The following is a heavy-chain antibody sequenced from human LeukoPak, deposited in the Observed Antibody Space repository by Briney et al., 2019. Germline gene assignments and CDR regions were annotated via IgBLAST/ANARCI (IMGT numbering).Heavy chain of an antibody. V-gene: IGHV3-23*01. J-gene: IGHJ4*02. D-gene: IGHD1-26*01. Sequence: GGSLRLSCAASGFSVSNYDMSWVRQAPGKGLEWVSGISNDGGRTYHADSVKGRRTISRDNSKNSLYLQMNSLRVEDTAVYYCAKGRIVGATSFDYWGQGSLVTVSS. CDR1: GFSVSNYD. CDR2: ISNDGGRT. CDR3: AKGRIVGATSFDY.